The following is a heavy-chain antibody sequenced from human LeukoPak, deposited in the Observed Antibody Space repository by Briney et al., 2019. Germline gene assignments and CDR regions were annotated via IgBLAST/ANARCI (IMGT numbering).Heavy chain of an antibody. Sequence: SETLSLTCAVCGGSFSGYYWSWIRQPPGKGLEWIGEINHSGSTNYNPSLKSRVTISVDTSKNQFSLKLSSVTAADTAVYYCARPGLERRFSYYYYYMDVWGKGTTVTISS. CDR3: ARPGLERRFSYYYYYMDV. V-gene: IGHV4-34*01. D-gene: IGHD1-1*01. J-gene: IGHJ6*03. CDR1: GGSFSGYY. CDR2: INHSGST.